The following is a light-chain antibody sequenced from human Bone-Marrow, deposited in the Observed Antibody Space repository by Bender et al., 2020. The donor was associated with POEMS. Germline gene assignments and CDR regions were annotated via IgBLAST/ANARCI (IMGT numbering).Light chain of an antibody. V-gene: IGLV2-14*01. CDR2: EVT. Sequence: QSALTQPASVSGSPGQSITISCTGTSSDVGGHNYVSWYQQHPGEAPKLMIFEVTDRPSGVSGRFSGSHSGNTASLTISGLQAEDEALYFCSTYTTSNTWVFGRGTKVTVL. J-gene: IGLJ3*02. CDR1: SSDVGGHNY. CDR3: STYTTSNTWV.